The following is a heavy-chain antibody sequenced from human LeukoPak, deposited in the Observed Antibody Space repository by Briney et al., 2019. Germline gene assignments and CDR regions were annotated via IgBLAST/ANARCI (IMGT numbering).Heavy chain of an antibody. J-gene: IGHJ4*02. CDR3: ARGNTSAWYPFDY. Sequence: GGSLRLSCGASGFTFSSYSMNWVRQAPGKGLEWVGRTGNKANSYTTEYAASVKGRFTISRDDSKNSLFLQMNSLKSEDTAVYYCARGNTSAWYPFDYWGQGTLVTVSS. D-gene: IGHD6-19*01. CDR1: GFTFSSYS. V-gene: IGHV3-72*01. CDR2: TGNKANSYTT.